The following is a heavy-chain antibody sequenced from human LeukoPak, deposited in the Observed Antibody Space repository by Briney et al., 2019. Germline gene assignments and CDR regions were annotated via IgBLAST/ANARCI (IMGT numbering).Heavy chain of an antibody. CDR3: ASSWSLFDY. D-gene: IGHD6-13*01. Sequence: GGSLRLSCAASGFTFSSYGMHWVRQAPGKGLEWVSSISSSSSYIYYADSVKGRFTISRDNAKNSLYLQMNSLRAEDTAVYYCASSWSLFDYWGQGTLVTVSS. J-gene: IGHJ4*02. CDR1: GFTFSSYG. CDR2: ISSSSSYI. V-gene: IGHV3-21*01.